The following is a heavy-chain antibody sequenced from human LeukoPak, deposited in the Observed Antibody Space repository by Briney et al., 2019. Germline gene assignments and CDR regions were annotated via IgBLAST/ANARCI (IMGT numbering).Heavy chain of an antibody. Sequence: PSETLSLTCTVSGGSISSSDYYWGWIRQPPGKGLEWIGSIYYSVTTYYNPSLKSRVTISVDTSKNQFSLKLSSVTAADTAVYYCARNGAVDWDAEYAFDIWGQGTWVTVSS. CDR3: ARNGAVDWDAEYAFDI. CDR1: GGSISSSDYY. CDR2: IYYSVTT. J-gene: IGHJ3*02. V-gene: IGHV4-39*07. D-gene: IGHD3/OR15-3a*01.